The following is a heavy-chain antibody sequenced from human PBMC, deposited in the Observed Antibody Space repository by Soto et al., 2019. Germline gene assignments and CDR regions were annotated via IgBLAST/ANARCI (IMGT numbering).Heavy chain of an antibody. D-gene: IGHD3-9*01. V-gene: IGHV3-23*01. Sequence: GGSLRLSCAASGFTFSSYSMSWVRQAPGKGLEWVSAISGSGGSTYYADSVKGRFTISKDNSKNTLYLQMNSLRAEDTAVYYCAKGQSPYYDILTGYYETFDYWGQGTLVTVSS. J-gene: IGHJ4*02. CDR1: GFTFSSYS. CDR3: AKGQSPYYDILTGYYETFDY. CDR2: ISGSGGST.